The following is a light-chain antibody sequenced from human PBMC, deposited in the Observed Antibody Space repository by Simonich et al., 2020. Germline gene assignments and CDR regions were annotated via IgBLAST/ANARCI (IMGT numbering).Light chain of an antibody. CDR3: QQSYSTPYT. CDR2: AAS. V-gene: IGKV1-39*01. CDR1: QTISSY. J-gene: IGKJ2*01. Sequence: DIQMTQSPSSLSASVGDRVTITCRESQTISSYLNWYQQKPGKAPKLLLYAASSLQSVVPSRFSGSGSGTDFTLTISSLQPEDFATYYCQQSYSTPYTFGQGTKLEIK.